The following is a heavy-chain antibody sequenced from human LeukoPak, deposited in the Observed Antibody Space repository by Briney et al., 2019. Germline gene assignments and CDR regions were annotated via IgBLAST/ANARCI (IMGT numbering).Heavy chain of an antibody. J-gene: IGHJ4*02. CDR1: GGSISSSTYY. V-gene: IGHV4-39*01. Sequence: SETLSLTCTVSGGSISSSTYYWGWIRQPPGKGLEWIGSIYYSGSTYYNPSLKSRVTISVDTSNNQFSLKLSSVTAADTAVYYCARRPGGAAVAVPYFDYWGRGTLVTVSS. D-gene: IGHD6-19*01. CDR3: ARRPGGAAVAVPYFDY. CDR2: IYYSGST.